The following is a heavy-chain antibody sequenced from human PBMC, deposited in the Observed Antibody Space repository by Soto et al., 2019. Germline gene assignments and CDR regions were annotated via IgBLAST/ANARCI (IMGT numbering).Heavy chain of an antibody. CDR1: GFTFEDYT. Sequence: GGSLRLSCAASGFTFEDYTIHWVRQAPGKALEWVSLISWDGGTTYYSHSVKGRFTISRDNSKNSLYLQMNSLRPEDTALYYCAKDGSQKDDDGNWLGSWGQGTLVTVSS. V-gene: IGHV3-43*01. D-gene: IGHD3-16*01. CDR3: AKDGSQKDDDGNWLGS. CDR2: ISWDGGTT. J-gene: IGHJ5*01.